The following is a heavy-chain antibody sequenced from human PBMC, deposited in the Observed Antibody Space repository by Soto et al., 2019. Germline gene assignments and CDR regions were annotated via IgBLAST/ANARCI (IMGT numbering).Heavy chain of an antibody. J-gene: IGHJ6*02. D-gene: IGHD1-26*01. CDR2: IDPSDSYT. V-gene: IGHV5-10-1*01. CDR3: ARQAGAGYYYYGMDV. Sequence: GESLKISCKGSGYSFTSYWISWVHQMPGKGLEWMGRIDPSDSYTNYSPSFQGHVTIPAYKSITTAYLQWSSLKASDTAMYYCARQAGAGYYYYGMDVWGQVTTVTVSS. CDR1: GYSFTSYW.